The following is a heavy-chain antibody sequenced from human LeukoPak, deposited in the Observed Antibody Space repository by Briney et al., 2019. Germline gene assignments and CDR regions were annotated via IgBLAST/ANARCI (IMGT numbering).Heavy chain of an antibody. V-gene: IGHV3-23*01. D-gene: IGHD3-3*01. J-gene: IGHJ4*02. Sequence: GGSLRLSCAASGFTFSSYAMSWFRQAPGKGLEWVSAISGSGGSTYYADSVKGRFTISRDNSNNTLYLQIKSPTAEDTALYYCAKFNVQSSYDFWSGPPPLDYWGQGTLVTVSS. CDR3: AKFNVQSSYDFWSGPPPLDY. CDR2: ISGSGGST. CDR1: GFTFSSYA.